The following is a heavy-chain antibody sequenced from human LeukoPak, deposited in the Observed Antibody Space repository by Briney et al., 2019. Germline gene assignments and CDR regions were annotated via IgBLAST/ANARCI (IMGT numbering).Heavy chain of an antibody. CDR1: GGSISSSNW. CDR2: IYYSGST. CDR3: ARAGYDILTGYPHDAFDI. V-gene: IGHV4-4*02. Sequence: SGTLSLTCAVSGGSISSSNWWSWVRQPPGKGLEWIGYIYYSGSTYYNPSLKSRVTISVDTSKNQFSLKLSSVTAADTAVYYCARAGYDILTGYPHDAFDIWGQGTMVTVSS. J-gene: IGHJ3*02. D-gene: IGHD3-9*01.